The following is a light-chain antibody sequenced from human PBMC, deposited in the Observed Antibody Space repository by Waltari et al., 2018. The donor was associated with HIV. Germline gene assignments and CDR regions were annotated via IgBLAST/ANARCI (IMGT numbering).Light chain of an antibody. CDR1: QSVSSSY. Sequence: ETVLTQSPGTLSLSPGERATLSWRASQSVSSSYLAWYQQKPGQAPRLLIYGASTRATGVPDRFSGSGSGTDFTLIINRLEPEDFAVYYCQQYGSSLSLTFGQGTKVEIK. J-gene: IGKJ1*01. V-gene: IGKV3-20*01. CDR3: QQYGSSLSLT. CDR2: GAS.